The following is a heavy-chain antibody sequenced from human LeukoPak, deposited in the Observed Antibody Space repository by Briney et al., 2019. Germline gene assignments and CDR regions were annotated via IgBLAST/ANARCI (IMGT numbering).Heavy chain of an antibody. D-gene: IGHD3-10*01. CDR3: ARVVGITRIDY. V-gene: IGHV4-31*03. J-gene: IGHJ4*02. Sequence: SETLSLTCTVSGGSISSGGYYWSWIRQHPGKGLEWIGYIYYSGSTYYNPSLKSRVTISVDTSKKQFSLKLTSVTAADTAVYYCARVVGITRIDYWGQGTLVTVSS. CDR2: IYYSGST. CDR1: GGSISSGGYY.